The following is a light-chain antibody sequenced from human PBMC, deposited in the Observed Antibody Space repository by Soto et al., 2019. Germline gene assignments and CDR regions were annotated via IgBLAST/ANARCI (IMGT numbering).Light chain of an antibody. J-gene: IGLJ2*01. Sequence: VLSQAPSASGTPGQRVTISCSGSSSNIGSNYVYWYQQLPETAPKLLIYRTHQRPSGVPDRFSASKSDISASLVISGLRSEDEAAYYCATWDDSLRGPVLFGGGTKLTVL. CDR1: SSNIGSNY. V-gene: IGLV1-47*01. CDR2: RTH. CDR3: ATWDDSLRGPVL.